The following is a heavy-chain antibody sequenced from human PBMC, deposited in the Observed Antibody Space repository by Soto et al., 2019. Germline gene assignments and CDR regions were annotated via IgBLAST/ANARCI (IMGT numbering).Heavy chain of an antibody. CDR2: ISGSGGST. Sequence: GGSLRLSCAASGFTFSSYAMSWVRQAPGKGLEWVSAISGSGGSTYYADSVKGRFTISRDNSKNTLYLQMNSLRAEDTAVYYCAKAATIFGVVTPPFDYWGQGTLVTVSS. CDR1: GFTFSSYA. D-gene: IGHD3-3*01. CDR3: AKAATIFGVVTPPFDY. J-gene: IGHJ4*02. V-gene: IGHV3-23*01.